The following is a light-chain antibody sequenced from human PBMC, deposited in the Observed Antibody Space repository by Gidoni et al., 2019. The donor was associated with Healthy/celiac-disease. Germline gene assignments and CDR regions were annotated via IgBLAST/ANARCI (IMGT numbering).Light chain of an antibody. CDR2: EGS. Sequence: QSALTQPASVSGSPGQSITISCTGPSSDVGSYNLVSWYQQHPGKAPKLMIYEGSKRPSGVSNRFSGSKSGNTASLTISGLQAEDEADYYCCSYAGSSILFGGGTKLTVL. J-gene: IGLJ2*01. CDR3: CSYAGSSIL. CDR1: SSDVGSYNL. V-gene: IGLV2-23*01.